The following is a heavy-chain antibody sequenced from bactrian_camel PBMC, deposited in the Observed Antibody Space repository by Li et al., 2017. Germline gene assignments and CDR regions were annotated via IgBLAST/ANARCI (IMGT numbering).Heavy chain of an antibody. CDR1: GFTLSSYS. J-gene: IGHJ4*01. CDR2: SIGSDGAV. Sequence: HVQLVESGGGSVQAGGSLRLSCAASGFTLSSYSIYWVRQAPGKEREGVASIGSDGAVSYADSVKGRLTISQNNAKNNMYLEMNSLKPEDTAMYYCAADPPDYSGYGVDCGRNDEFAYWGQGTQVTVS. D-gene: IGHD4*01. V-gene: IGHV3S26*01. CDR3: AADPPDYSGYGVDCGRNDEFAY.